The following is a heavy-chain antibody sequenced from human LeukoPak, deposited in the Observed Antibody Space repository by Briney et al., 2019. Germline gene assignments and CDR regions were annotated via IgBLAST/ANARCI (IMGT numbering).Heavy chain of an antibody. V-gene: IGHV1-8*01. CDR2: MNPNSGNT. CDR1: GYTFTSYG. J-gene: IGHJ4*02. CDR3: ARRLGRGTAPDF. D-gene: IGHD5-18*01. Sequence: GASVKVSCKASGYTFTSYGINWVRQAPGQGLEWMGWMNPNSGNTGYAQKFQGRVSMTRNTSISTAYMELSNLRSEDTAVYYCARRLGRGTAPDFWGQGTLVTVSS.